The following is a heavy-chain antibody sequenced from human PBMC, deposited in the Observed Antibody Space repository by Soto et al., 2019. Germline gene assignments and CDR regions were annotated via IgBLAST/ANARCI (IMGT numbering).Heavy chain of an antibody. V-gene: IGHV4-34*01. CDR1: GGSFSGYY. Sequence: PSETLSLPCAVYGGSFSGYYWSWIRQPPGKGLEWIGEINHSGSTNYNPSLKSRVTISVETSKNQFSLNMSSVTAADTAVYYCARNHAKGNGGWFQYYYYGMDVWGQGTTVTVSS. CDR2: INHSGST. D-gene: IGHD2-8*01. J-gene: IGHJ6*02. CDR3: ARNHAKGNGGWFQYYYYGMDV.